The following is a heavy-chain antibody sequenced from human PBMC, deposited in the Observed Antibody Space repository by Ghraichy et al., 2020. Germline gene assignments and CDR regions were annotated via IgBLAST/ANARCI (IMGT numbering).Heavy chain of an antibody. CDR1: GFTFSSYA. CDR3: AKGGGRNYDFWSGYHDY. CDR2: ISGSGGST. J-gene: IGHJ4*02. V-gene: IGHV3-23*01. Sequence: GGSLRLSCAASGFTFSSYAMSWVRQAPGKGLEWVSAISGSGGSTYYADSVKGRFTISRDNSKNTLYLQMNSLRAEDTAVYYCAKGGGRNYDFWSGYHDYWGQGTLVTVSS. D-gene: IGHD3-3*01.